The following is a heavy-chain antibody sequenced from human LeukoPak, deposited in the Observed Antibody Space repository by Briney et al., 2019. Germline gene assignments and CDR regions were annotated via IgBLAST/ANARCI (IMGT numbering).Heavy chain of an antibody. CDR2: IYHSGST. CDR3: ASRAAGVYYDSSGYYYNSYYYMDV. CDR1: GYSISSGYY. J-gene: IGHJ6*03. V-gene: IGHV4-38-2*02. D-gene: IGHD3-22*01. Sequence: SETLSLTCTVSGYSISSGYYWGWIRPPPGKGLEWIGSIYHSGSTYYNPSLKSRVTISVDTSKNQFSLKLSSVTAADTAVYYCASRAAGVYYDSSGYYYNSYYYMDVWGKGTTVTVSS.